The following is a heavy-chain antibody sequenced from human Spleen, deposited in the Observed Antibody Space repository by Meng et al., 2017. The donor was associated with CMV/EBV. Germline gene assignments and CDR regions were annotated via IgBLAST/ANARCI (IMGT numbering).Heavy chain of an antibody. CDR2: IIPIFGTA. Sequence: SVKVSCKASGGTFSSYAIIWVRQAPGQGLECMGGIIPIFGTANYAQKFQGRVTIITEESTRTASMELSNLRSEDTAVYYCARGALPQLLMDAWWFDPWGQGTLVTVSS. D-gene: IGHD2-2*01. CDR3: ARGALPQLLMDAWWFDP. J-gene: IGHJ5*02. CDR1: GGTFSSYA. V-gene: IGHV1-69*05.